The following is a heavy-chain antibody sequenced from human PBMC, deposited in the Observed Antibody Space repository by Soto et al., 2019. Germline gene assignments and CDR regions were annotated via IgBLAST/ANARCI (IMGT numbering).Heavy chain of an antibody. CDR1: GYTFTGYY. CDR2: INPNSGGT. V-gene: IGHV1-2*04. CDR3: ARDCLQYSSLDPYYYYGMDV. D-gene: IGHD6-6*01. Sequence: ASVKVSCKASGYTFTGYYMHWVRQAPGQGLEWMGWINPNSGGTNYAQKFQGWVTMTRDTSISTAYMELSRLRSDDTAVYYCARDCLQYSSLDPYYYYGMDVWGQGTTVTVSS. J-gene: IGHJ6*02.